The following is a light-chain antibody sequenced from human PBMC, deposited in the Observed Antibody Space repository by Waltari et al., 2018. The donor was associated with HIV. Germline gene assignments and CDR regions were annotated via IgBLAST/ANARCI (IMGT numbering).Light chain of an antibody. CDR3: QSTDHDGTWV. V-gene: IGLV3-25*03. CDR1: ALPTKY. J-gene: IGLJ3*02. Sequence: SYELTQTPSVSVSQGQTARISCSRGALPTKYSSWYGQKPGQAPVLIIYKDIERPSGSPERISGSRSGTGVTLTISDVQAEDEGDYYCQSTDHDGTWVFGGGTKLTVL. CDR2: KDI.